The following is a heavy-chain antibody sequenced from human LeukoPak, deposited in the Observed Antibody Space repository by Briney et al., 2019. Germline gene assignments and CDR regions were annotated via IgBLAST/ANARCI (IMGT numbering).Heavy chain of an antibody. CDR1: GGSFSGYY. CDR3: ARGYRLFDY. CDR2: INHSGST. D-gene: IGHD2-2*01. V-gene: IGHV4-34*01. Sequence: SETLSLTCAVYGGSFSGYYWSWIRQPPGKGLEWIGEINHSGSTNYNPSLKSRVTISVDTSKSQFSLKLSSVTAADTAVYYCARGYRLFDYWGQGTLVTVSS. J-gene: IGHJ4*02.